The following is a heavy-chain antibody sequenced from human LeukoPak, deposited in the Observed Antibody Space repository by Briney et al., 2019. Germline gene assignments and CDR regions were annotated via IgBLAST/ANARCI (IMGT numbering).Heavy chain of an antibody. J-gene: IGHJ3*02. V-gene: IGHV5-51*01. Sequence: GASLKISCKGSGYSFTSYWIGWGRQMPGKGLEWMGIIYPGDSDTRYSPSFQGQVTISADKSISTAYLQWSSLKASDTAMYYCARLKRRSGSDAFDIWGQGTMVTVSS. D-gene: IGHD3-3*01. CDR3: ARLKRRSGSDAFDI. CDR2: IYPGDSDT. CDR1: GYSFTSYW.